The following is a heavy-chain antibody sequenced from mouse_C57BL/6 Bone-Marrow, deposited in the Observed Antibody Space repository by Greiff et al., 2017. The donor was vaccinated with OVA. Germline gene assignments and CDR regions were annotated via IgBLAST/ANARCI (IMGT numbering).Heavy chain of an antibody. CDR2: INPSNGGT. J-gene: IGHJ1*03. Sequence: QVQLQQPGTELVQPGASVKLSCKASGYTFTSYWMHWVKQRPGQGLEWIGNINPSNGGTKYNEKFKSKATLTVDKYSSTAYMQLSSLTAEDSAVYYCARELGRWYFDVWGTGTTVTVSS. D-gene: IGHD4-1*01. V-gene: IGHV1-53*01. CDR1: GYTFTSYW. CDR3: ARELGRWYFDV.